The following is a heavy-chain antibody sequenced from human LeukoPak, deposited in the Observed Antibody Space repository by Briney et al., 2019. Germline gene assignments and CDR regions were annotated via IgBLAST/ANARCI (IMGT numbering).Heavy chain of an antibody. D-gene: IGHD2-2*01. CDR3: ARDGRYCSITSRYGLRY. Sequence: SESLSLTCTVSGGSISSYYWSWIRQPVGKGLGWIARIDTSGSTNYNPSLTSRVAMSVDKSKNQFSLRLSSVTAADTAVYYCARDGRYCSITSRYGLRYWGQGTVVTVSS. CDR1: GGSISSYY. J-gene: IGHJ4*02. V-gene: IGHV4-4*07. CDR2: IDTSGST.